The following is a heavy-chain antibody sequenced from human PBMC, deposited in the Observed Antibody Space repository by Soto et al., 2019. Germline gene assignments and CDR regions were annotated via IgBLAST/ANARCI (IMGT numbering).Heavy chain of an antibody. CDR1: GYSFSSYW. CDR2: IYPGDSDT. J-gene: IGHJ4*02. D-gene: IGHD1-7*01. Sequence: GESLKISCKGSGYSFSSYWIGWVRQMPGKGLEWMGVIYPGDSDTRYSPSFQGQVTISADKSINTAYLQWSSLKASDTAMYYCARQRGTTYPYDFDYWGQGTLVTVSS. CDR3: ARQRGTTYPYDFDY. V-gene: IGHV5-51*01.